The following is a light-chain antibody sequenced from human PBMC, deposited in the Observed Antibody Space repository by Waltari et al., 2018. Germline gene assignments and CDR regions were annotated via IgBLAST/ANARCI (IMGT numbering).Light chain of an antibody. J-gene: IGKJ2*01. Sequence: EIVMTQSPATLSVSPGERATLSCRASQSVGDNLAWYQRKPGQAPRRLLFGASTRATGIPARFSGSGSGTEFTLTISSLQSEDFATYYCQQYFAWPPVHTFGQGTTLEIK. CDR1: QSVGDN. V-gene: IGKV3-15*01. CDR3: QQYFAWPPVHT. CDR2: GAS.